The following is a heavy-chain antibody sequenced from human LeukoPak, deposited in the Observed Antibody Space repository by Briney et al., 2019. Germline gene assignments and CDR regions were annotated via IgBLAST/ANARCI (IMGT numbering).Heavy chain of an antibody. D-gene: IGHD1-26*01. CDR1: GFIFSRYS. Sequence: PGGSLRLSCAASGFIFSRYSMTWVRQAPGKGLEWVSYIGDSTTYYADSVKGRFTIIRDNVDNTLFLQMNSLRAEDTAVYYCARDGGSYYSGNWFDPWGQGTLVTVSS. V-gene: IGHV3-48*04. CDR3: ARDGGSYYSGNWFDP. CDR2: IGDSTT. J-gene: IGHJ5*02.